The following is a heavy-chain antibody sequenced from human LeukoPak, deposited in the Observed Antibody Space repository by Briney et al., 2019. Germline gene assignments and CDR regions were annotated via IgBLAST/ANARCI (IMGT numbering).Heavy chain of an antibody. CDR2: ISYDGSNK. Sequence: GGSLRLSCAASGFTFSSYGMHWVRQAPGKGLEWVAVISYDGSNKYYADSVKGRFTISRDNSKNTLYLQMNSLRAEDTAVYYCAKDGSTSCYGGFDYWGQGTLVTVSS. J-gene: IGHJ4*02. CDR3: AKDGSTSCYGGFDY. D-gene: IGHD2-2*01. V-gene: IGHV3-30*18. CDR1: GFTFSSYG.